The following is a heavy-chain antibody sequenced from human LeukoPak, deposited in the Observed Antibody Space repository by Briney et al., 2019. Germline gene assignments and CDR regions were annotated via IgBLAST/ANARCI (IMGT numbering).Heavy chain of an antibody. CDR1: GGSINSYY. J-gene: IGHJ5*02. CDR2: IYYSGST. D-gene: IGHD3-16*01. CDR3: ARVFGGAYTGPGFDP. V-gene: IGHV4-59*01. Sequence: PSETLSLTCTVSGGSINSYYWSWIRQPPGKGLEWIGYIYYSGSTNYNPSLKSRVTISVDTSKNQFSLKLSSVTAADTAVYYCARVFGGAYTGPGFDPWGQGTLVTVSS.